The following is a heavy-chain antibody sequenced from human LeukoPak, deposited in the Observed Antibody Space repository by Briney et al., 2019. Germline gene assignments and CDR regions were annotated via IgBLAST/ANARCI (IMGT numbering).Heavy chain of an antibody. V-gene: IGHV4-39*01. Sequence: SETLSLTCTVSGGSISSSSYYWGWIRQPPGKGLEWIGSIYYSGGTYYNPSLKSRVTISVDTSKNQFSLKLSSVTAADTAVYYCARVDGGSYQDFDYWGQGTLVTVSS. CDR3: ARVDGGSYQDFDY. CDR2: IYYSGGT. D-gene: IGHD1-26*01. CDR1: GGSISSSSYY. J-gene: IGHJ4*02.